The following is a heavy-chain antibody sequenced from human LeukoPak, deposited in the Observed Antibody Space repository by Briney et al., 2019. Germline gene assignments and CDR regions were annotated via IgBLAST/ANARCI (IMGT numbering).Heavy chain of an antibody. J-gene: IGHJ4*02. CDR2: IFDGKTT. CDR1: GESLNYYY. D-gene: IGHD5-24*01. Sequence: SDTLSLTCAVYGESLNYYYWSWIRQSPGKGLEWIGEIFDGKTTNYNPSLKSRVTISAATSSNQFSLNLKFVTAADTAVYYCASGAWATRLHSWAQGTLVIVSS. V-gene: IGHV4-34*12. CDR3: ASGAWATRLHS.